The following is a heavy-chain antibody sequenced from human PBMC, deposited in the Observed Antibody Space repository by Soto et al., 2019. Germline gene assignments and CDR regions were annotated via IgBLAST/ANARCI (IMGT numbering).Heavy chain of an antibody. CDR3: ARKRGIVVVPAAGGMDV. CDR2: ISSSSSYI. D-gene: IGHD2-2*01. J-gene: IGHJ6*02. CDR1: GFTFSSYS. Sequence: GGSLRLSCAASGFTFSSYSMNWVRQAPGKGLEWVSSISSSSSYIYYADSVKGRFTISRDNAKNSLYLQMNSLRAEDTAVYYCARKRGIVVVPAAGGMDVWGQGTTVTVSS. V-gene: IGHV3-21*01.